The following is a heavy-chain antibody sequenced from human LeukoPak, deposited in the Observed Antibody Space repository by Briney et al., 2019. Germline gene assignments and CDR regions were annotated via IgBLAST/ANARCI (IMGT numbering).Heavy chain of an antibody. V-gene: IGHV4-59*11. CDR2: IFFVGST. CDR1: GGSISSHY. J-gene: IGHJ4*02. CDR3: ARGGTYFDD. Sequence: SETLSLTCTVSGGSISSHYWSWIRQPPGKGLEWIGYIFFVGSTNYNPSLKSRVTISLDMSKTHFSLRLSSVTAADTAVCYCARGGTYFDDWGQGTLVTVSS. D-gene: IGHD1-26*01.